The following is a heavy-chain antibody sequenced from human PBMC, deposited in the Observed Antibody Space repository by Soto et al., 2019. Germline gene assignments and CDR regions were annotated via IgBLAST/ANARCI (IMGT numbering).Heavy chain of an antibody. CDR2: IYSGGST. CDR1: GFTVSSSY. CDR3: ARSIRGAHSNGYYASFDY. Sequence: PGGSLRLSCAASGFTVSSSYMTWVRQAPGKGLEWVSVIYSGGSTFYVDSVKGRFTISRDNSKNTLFLQMSSLRAEDTALYYCARSIRGAHSNGYYASFDYWGRGTLVTVSS. D-gene: IGHD3-22*01. V-gene: IGHV3-53*01. J-gene: IGHJ4*02.